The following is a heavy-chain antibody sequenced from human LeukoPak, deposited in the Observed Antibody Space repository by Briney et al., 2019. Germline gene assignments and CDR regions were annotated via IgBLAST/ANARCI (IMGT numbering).Heavy chain of an antibody. D-gene: IGHD3-10*01. J-gene: IGHJ6*02. CDR1: GFTFSDYY. CDR2: ISSSSSYT. CDR3: AKDRTMARGVITKYYYGLDV. Sequence: GGSLRLSCAASGFTFSDYYMSWIRQAPGKGLEWVSYISSSSSYTNYADSVKGRFTISRDNAKNALYLQMNSLRAEDTAVYYCAKDRTMARGVITKYYYGLDVWGQGTTVTVSS. V-gene: IGHV3-11*05.